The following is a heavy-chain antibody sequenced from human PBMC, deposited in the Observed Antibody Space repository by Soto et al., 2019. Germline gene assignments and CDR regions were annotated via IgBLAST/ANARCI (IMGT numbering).Heavy chain of an antibody. Sequence: GGSLRLSCAASGFTFSSYAMSWVRQAPGKGLEWVSAISGSGGSTYYADSVKGRFTISRDNSKNTLYLQMNSLRAEDTAVYYCAKDYYCSSTSCYRTDHVDAFDIWGQGTMVTVSS. CDR2: ISGSGGST. J-gene: IGHJ3*02. V-gene: IGHV3-23*01. CDR3: AKDYYCSSTSCYRTDHVDAFDI. D-gene: IGHD2-2*02. CDR1: GFTFSSYA.